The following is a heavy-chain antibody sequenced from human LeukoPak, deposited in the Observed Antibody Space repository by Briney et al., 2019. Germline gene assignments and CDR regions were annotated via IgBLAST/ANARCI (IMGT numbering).Heavy chain of an antibody. V-gene: IGHV3-23*01. CDR2: ISGSGSGGST. CDR1: GFTFSNAW. D-gene: IGHD4-17*01. J-gene: IGHJ4*02. Sequence: PGGSLRLSCAASGFTFSNAWMSWVRQAPGKGLEWVSNISGSGSGGSTYYADSVKGRFTISRDNSKNTLYLQMNSLRAEDTAVYYCAGARVTFDYWGQGTLVTVSS. CDR3: AGARVTFDY.